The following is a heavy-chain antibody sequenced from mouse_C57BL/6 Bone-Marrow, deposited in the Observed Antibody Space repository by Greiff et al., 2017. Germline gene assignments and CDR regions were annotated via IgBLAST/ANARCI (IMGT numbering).Heavy chain of an antibody. V-gene: IGHV8-8*01. J-gene: IGHJ3*01. D-gene: IGHD2-5*01. Sequence: QVTLNVSGPGILQPSQTLSLTCSFSGFSLSTFGMGVGWIRQPSGKGLEWLSHIWWDDDKYYKPSLKSRLTISKDTSKNQVFLKIDNVDTTDTATYYGAREGDSNYGLFAYWGQGTLVTVSA. CDR1: GFSLSTFGMG. CDR3: AREGDSNYGLFAY. CDR2: IWWDDDK.